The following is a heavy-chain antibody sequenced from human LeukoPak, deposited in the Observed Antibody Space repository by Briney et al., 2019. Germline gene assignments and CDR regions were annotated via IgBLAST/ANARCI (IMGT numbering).Heavy chain of an antibody. V-gene: IGHV3-23*01. CDR1: GFTFSNYA. CDR3: AKKSSGYYPFDS. CDR2: LGSGSGGPT. D-gene: IGHD3-22*01. J-gene: IGHJ4*02. Sequence: QPGGSLRLSCAASGFTFSNYAMSWVRQAPGKGLEWVSILGSGSGGPTYYADSVKGRFTISRDNSKNTLYLQMNSLRAEDTAVYYCAKKSSGYYPFDSWGQGTLVTVSS.